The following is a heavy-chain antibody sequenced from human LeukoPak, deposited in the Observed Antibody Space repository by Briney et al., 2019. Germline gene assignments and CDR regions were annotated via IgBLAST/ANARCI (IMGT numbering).Heavy chain of an antibody. CDR3: ARQGGTTSRLDY. V-gene: IGHV4-39*01. CDR2: IYYSGST. D-gene: IGHD4-11*01. J-gene: IGHJ4*02. CDR1: GGSISSSSYY. Sequence: PSETLSLNCTVSGGSISSSSYYWGWIRQPPGEGLEWIGNIYYSGSTYYNPSLKSRVTISVDTSKNQFSLKLSSVTAADTAVYYCARQGGTTSRLDYWGQGTLVTVSS.